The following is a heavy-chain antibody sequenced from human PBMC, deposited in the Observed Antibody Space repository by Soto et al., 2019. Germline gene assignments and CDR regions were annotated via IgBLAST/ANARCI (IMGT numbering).Heavy chain of an antibody. J-gene: IGHJ4*02. CDR3: ARNLPYYYGSGSYTV. Sequence: PGGSLRLSCAASGFTFSDHYMYWVRQAPGKGLEWVGRTRNKANSYTTEYAASVKGRFTISRDDSKNSLYLQMNSLKTEDTAVYYCARNLPYYYGSGSYTVWGQGTLVTVSS. CDR2: TRNKANSYTT. V-gene: IGHV3-72*01. D-gene: IGHD3-10*01. CDR1: GFTFSDHY.